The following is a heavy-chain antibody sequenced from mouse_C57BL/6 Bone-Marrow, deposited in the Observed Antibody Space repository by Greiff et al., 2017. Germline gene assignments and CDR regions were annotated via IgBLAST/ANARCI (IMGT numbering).Heavy chain of an antibody. Sequence: QVQLQQPGAELVMPGASVKLSCKASGYTFTSYWMDWVKQRPGQGLEWIGEIVPSDSYTHYNQKFKGKATLTVDKSSSTAYMQLSSLTSEDSAVXCCASDGYFWYFDVWGTGTTVTVSA. CDR1: GYTFTSYW. J-gene: IGHJ1*03. CDR2: IVPSDSYT. V-gene: IGHV1-69*01. CDR3: ASDGYFWYFDV. D-gene: IGHD2-3*01.